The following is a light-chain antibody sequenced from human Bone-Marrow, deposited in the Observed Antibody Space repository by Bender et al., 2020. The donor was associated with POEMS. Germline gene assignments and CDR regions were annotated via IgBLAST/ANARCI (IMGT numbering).Light chain of an antibody. CDR2: INN. V-gene: IGLV1-44*01. J-gene: IGLJ3*02. CDR1: SSNIGTTP. CDR3: AAWEDSLNGWV. Sequence: SVLTQPPSASGTPGQRVTISCSGSSSNIGTTPVNWYQQLPGTAPKLLIYINNQRPSGVPDRFSGSKSGTSASLAISGLQSEDEADYYCAAWEDSLNGWVFGGGTKLTVL.